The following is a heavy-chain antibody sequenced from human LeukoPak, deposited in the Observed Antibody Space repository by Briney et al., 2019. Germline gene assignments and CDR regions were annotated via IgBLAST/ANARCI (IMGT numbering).Heavy chain of an antibody. D-gene: IGHD5-18*01. V-gene: IGHV3-30*03. Sequence: AGQSLRLSCEASGFTFRGYGMHWVRQSPGKGLEWVAVISYDGNAKAFADSVKGRFIISRDSPKNTLFLQMNSLRPEDTGLYYCARDRHSYGFTLAAWGQGTPVIVSS. CDR1: GFTFRGYG. CDR2: ISYDGNAK. CDR3: ARDRHSYGFTLAA. J-gene: IGHJ5*02.